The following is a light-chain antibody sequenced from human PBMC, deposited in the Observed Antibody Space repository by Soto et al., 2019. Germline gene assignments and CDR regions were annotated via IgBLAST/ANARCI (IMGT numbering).Light chain of an antibody. J-gene: IGKJ1*01. V-gene: IGKV1-39*01. CDR1: QPTSDY. CDR2: TAS. Sequence: DIQMTQSPSSLSASVGDRVTITCRTSQPTSDYLNWYQQKPGKAPSLLIYTASNLQTGVPSRFSGSGSGTHFTLTISSLQPEDFATYYCQQSYNTPRTFGQGTKVEIK. CDR3: QQSYNTPRT.